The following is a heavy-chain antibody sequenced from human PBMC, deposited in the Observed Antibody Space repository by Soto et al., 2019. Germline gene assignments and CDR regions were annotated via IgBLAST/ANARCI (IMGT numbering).Heavy chain of an antibody. CDR1: GGTFSSYT. J-gene: IGHJ6*03. CDR2: IIPILGIA. D-gene: IGHD6-6*01. Sequence: SVKVSCTASGGTFSSYTISWVRQAPGQGLEWMGRIIPILGIANYAQKFQGRVTITADKSTSTAYMELSSLRSEDTAVYYCARASIAARLRYYYYMDVWGKGTTVTVSS. V-gene: IGHV1-69*02. CDR3: ARASIAARLRYYYYMDV.